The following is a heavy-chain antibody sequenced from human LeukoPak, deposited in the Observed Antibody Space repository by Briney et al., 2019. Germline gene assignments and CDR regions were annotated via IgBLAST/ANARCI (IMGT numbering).Heavy chain of an antibody. J-gene: IGHJ4*02. D-gene: IGHD3-10*01. CDR1: GFTVSSNY. CDR2: IHSGGST. CDR3: ARGTVTMVDY. V-gene: IGHV3-66*01. Sequence: GGSLRLSCAASGFTVSSNYMSRVRQAPGRGLEWVSVIHSGGSTYYADSVKGRFTISRDNSKNTLFLQMNSLRAGDTAVYYCARGTVTMVDYWGQGTLVTVSS.